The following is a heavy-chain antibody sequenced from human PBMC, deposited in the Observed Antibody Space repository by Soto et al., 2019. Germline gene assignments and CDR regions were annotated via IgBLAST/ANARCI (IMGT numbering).Heavy chain of an antibody. CDR1: GYTFTVYY. V-gene: IGHV1-2*02. D-gene: IGHD3-3*01. Sequence: AAVKLCCKASGYTFTVYYIHWVRQAPGQGLEWMGWINPKSGGTMYPQKFQGRVTMTWDTSISTAYMALTRLRSDDTAVYYCARVLAKGGQSERFDYWGQGSLVIVSA. CDR3: ARVLAKGGQSERFDY. J-gene: IGHJ4*02. CDR2: INPKSGGT.